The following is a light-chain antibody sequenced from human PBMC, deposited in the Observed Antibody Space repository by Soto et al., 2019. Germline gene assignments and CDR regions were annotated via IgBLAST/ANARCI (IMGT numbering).Light chain of an antibody. CDR2: AAS. Sequence: DIQMTQSPSSLSASVGDRVTITCRASQSISSYLNWYQQKPGKAPKHLLYAASSLQSEVPSRFSGSGSGTDFTLTISSLHPADFDTYYCQQSYSTPQSFGQGTKVEIK. V-gene: IGKV1-39*01. CDR3: QQSYSTPQS. CDR1: QSISSY. J-gene: IGKJ1*01.